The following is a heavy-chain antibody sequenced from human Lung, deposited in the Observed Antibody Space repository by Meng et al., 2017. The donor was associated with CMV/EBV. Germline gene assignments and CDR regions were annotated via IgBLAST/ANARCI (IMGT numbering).Heavy chain of an antibody. J-gene: IGHJ4*02. CDR1: GFFFSDYS. Sequence: SCAASGFFFSDYSMTWIRQTPGKGLEWLSYISSSGSSIYHADSVKGRFTISRDNGKNSVYLEMSSLRVDDTAIYYCARDRGAGYCTSTICYPGGDFDDXGQGXLVTVSS. CDR2: ISSSGSSI. D-gene: IGHD2-2*01. V-gene: IGHV3-11*04. CDR3: ARDRGAGYCTSTICYPGGDFDD.